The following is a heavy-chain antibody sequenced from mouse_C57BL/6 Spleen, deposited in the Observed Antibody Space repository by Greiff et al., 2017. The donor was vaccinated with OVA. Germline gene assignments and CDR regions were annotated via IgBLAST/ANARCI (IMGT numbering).Heavy chain of an antibody. D-gene: IGHD1-1*01. CDR3: ASALITTRWYFDV. CDR2: IDPNSGGT. Sequence: QVQLKQPGAELVKPGASVKLSCKASGYTFTSYWMHWVKQRPGRGLEWIGRIDPNSGGTKYNEKFKSKATLTVDKPSSTAYMQLSSLTSEDSAVYYCASALITTRWYFDVWGTGTTVTVSS. V-gene: IGHV1-72*01. CDR1: GYTFTSYW. J-gene: IGHJ1*03.